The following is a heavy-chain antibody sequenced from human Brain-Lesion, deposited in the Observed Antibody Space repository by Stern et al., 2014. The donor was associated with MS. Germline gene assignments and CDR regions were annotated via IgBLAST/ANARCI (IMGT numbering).Heavy chain of an antibody. CDR1: GYTLTELS. Sequence: VQLVESGAEVKKPGASVKVSCKASGYTLTELSMHWVRQAPRKGLEWMGGFDPEDGEMIYAQKFQGRVTMTEDTSTDTAYMELNSLRSEDTAMYYCATASPGAGGHYYRYRHFDYWGQGTLVTVSS. CDR3: ATASPGAGGHYYRYRHFDY. V-gene: IGHV1-24*01. CDR2: FDPEDGEM. D-gene: IGHD1-26*01. J-gene: IGHJ4*02.